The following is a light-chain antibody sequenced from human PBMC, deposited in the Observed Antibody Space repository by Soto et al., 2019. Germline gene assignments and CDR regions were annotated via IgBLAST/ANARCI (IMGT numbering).Light chain of an antibody. V-gene: IGKV1-16*01. CDR3: HKYYSYPRT. CDR2: AAS. Sequence: DIQMTQSPSSLSASVGDRVTISCRASQCISTYLAWFQQKPGKAPKSLIYAASSLHGGVPSRFSGSGSGTEFTLSISSLQPEDFATYYCHKYYSYPRTFGQGTEVEIK. CDR1: QCISTY. J-gene: IGKJ1*01.